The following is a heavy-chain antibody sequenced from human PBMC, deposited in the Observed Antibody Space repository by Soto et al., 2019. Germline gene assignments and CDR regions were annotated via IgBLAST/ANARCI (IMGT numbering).Heavy chain of an antibody. J-gene: IGHJ4*02. CDR2: IKQDGNEK. V-gene: IGHV3-7*01. CDR3: AIGHWLGK. D-gene: IGHD6-19*01. CDR1: GFTFSDYL. Sequence: EVQLVDSGGALVQPGESLRLSCAASGFTFSDYLMTWVRQAPGKGLEWVATIKQDGNEKYYVDSVKGRFTISRDNAKNSLYLQLNALRAEDTAVYYCAIGHWLGKWGQGTLVTASS.